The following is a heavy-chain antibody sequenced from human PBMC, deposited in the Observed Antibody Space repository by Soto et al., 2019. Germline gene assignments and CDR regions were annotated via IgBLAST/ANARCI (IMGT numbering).Heavy chain of an antibody. V-gene: IGHV1-2*02. CDR3: ARGGDTAMVYHGMDV. Sequence: ASVKVSCKASGYSFTGYFTQWVRQAPGQGLEWMGWINLNSGGTNYAQKFQGRVTMTRDTSISTAYMELSRLRSDDTAVYYCARGGDTAMVYHGMDVWGQGTTVTACS. CDR2: INLNSGGT. CDR1: GYSFTGYF. J-gene: IGHJ6*02. D-gene: IGHD5-18*01.